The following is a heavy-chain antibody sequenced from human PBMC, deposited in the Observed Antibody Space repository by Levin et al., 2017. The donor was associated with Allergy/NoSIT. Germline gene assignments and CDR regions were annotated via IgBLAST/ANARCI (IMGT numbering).Heavy chain of an antibody. D-gene: IGHD3-3*01. CDR2: ISYSSTTI. V-gene: IGHV3-48*02. Sequence: GESLKISCAASGFTLSNYNMNWVRQAPGKGLEWVSYISYSSTTISYADSVKGRFTISRDNAKNSLYLQMNSLRDEDTAVYYCAREGQGVAGYFDYWGQGTLVTVSS. CDR3: AREGQGVAGYFDY. CDR1: GFTLSNYN. J-gene: IGHJ4*02.